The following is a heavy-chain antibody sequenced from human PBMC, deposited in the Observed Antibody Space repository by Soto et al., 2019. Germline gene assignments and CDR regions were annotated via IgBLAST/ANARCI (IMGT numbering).Heavy chain of an antibody. CDR2: IVVGSGNT. CDR3: AADLGQLGQKNFDY. V-gene: IGHV1-58*01. J-gene: IGHJ4*02. Sequence: QMQLVQSGPEVKKPGTSVKVSCKASGFTFTSSAVQWVRQARGQRLEWIGWIVVGSGNTNYAQKFQERVTITRDMSTSTAYMELSSLRSEDTAVYYCAADLGQLGQKNFDYWGQGTLVTVSS. CDR1: GFTFTSSA. D-gene: IGHD6-6*01.